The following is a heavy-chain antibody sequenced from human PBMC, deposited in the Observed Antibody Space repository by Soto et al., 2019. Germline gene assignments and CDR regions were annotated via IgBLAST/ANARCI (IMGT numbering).Heavy chain of an antibody. CDR1: GYTFTGYY. CDR3: ARDFRVSAAAYYYYYGMDV. D-gene: IGHD6-25*01. CDR2: INPNSGGT. V-gene: IGHV1-2*02. J-gene: IGHJ6*02. Sequence: ASVKVSCKVSGYTFTGYYMHWVRQAPGQGLEWMGWINPNSGGTNYAQKFQGRVTMTRDTSISTAYMELSRLRSDDTAVYYCARDFRVSAAAYYYYYGMDVWGQGTTVTVSS.